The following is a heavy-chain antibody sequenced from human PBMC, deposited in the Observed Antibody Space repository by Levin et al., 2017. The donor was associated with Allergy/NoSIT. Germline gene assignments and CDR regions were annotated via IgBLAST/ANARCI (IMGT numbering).Heavy chain of an antibody. D-gene: IGHD2-21*02. V-gene: IGHV3-30*18. CDR1: GFTFSSYG. J-gene: IGHJ4*02. CDR2: ISYDGSNK. CDR3: AKDRSRYCGGDCYSCDY. Sequence: LSLTCAASGFTFSSYGMHWVRQAPGKGLEWVAVISYDGSNKYYADSVKGRFTISRDNSKNTLYLQMNSLRAEDTAVYYCAKDRSRYCGGDCYSCDYWGQGTLVTVSS.